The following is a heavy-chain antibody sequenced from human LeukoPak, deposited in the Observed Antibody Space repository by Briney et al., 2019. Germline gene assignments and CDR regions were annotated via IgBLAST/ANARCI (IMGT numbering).Heavy chain of an antibody. Sequence: GASVKVSCKASGYTFTTYAMNWVRQAPGQGLEWMGWINTNTGNPTYAQGFTGRFVFSLDTSVSTAYLQISSLKAEDTAVYYCARDRRGYCTNGVCLQGYDAFDIWGQGTMVTVSS. CDR1: GYTFTTYA. J-gene: IGHJ3*02. CDR2: INTNTGNP. CDR3: ARDRRGYCTNGVCLQGYDAFDI. V-gene: IGHV7-4-1*02. D-gene: IGHD2-8*01.